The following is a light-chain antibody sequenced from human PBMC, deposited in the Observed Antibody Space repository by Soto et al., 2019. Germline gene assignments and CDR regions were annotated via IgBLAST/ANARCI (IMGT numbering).Light chain of an antibody. V-gene: IGLV2-14*01. Sequence: QSALTQPASVSGSPGQSITISCTGTSSDVGGSKYVSWYQQPPGKAPRIIIYDVSDRPSGVSYRFSGSKSGNTASLTISGLQAEDEADYYCGSYTIFNTMVFGGGTKVTVL. CDR1: SSDVGGSKY. J-gene: IGLJ3*02. CDR2: DVS. CDR3: GSYTIFNTMV.